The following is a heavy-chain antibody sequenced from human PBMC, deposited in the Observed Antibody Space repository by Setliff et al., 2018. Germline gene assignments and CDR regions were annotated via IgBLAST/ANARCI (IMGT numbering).Heavy chain of an antibody. D-gene: IGHD3-3*01. CDR2: ISGSGGSI. CDR3: AKDPQIRFLEWLSRVYFDY. J-gene: IGHJ4*02. Sequence: VGSLRLSCAASGFTFSSYAMSWVRQAPGKGLEWVSAISGSGGSIYYADSVKGQFTISRDNSKNTLYLQMNSLRAEDTAVYYCAKDPQIRFLEWLSRVYFDYWGQGTLVTVSS. CDR1: GFTFSSYA. V-gene: IGHV3-23*01.